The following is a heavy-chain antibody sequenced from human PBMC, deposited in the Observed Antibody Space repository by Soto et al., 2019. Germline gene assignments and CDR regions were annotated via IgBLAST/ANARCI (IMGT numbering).Heavy chain of an antibody. J-gene: IGHJ5*02. CDR2: IYHTGNA. D-gene: IGHD3-22*01. CDR1: CDSISNSRFY. CDR3: ARDFFDSSDYTTNWFDP. Sequence: TPSLTCIVSCDSISNSRFYWAWIRQPPGEGLEWIGSIYHTGNAYYNPSLKSRVTISVDTSKNQFSLKLTSVTAADAALYYCARDFFDSSDYTTNWFDPWGQGTLVTSPQ. V-gene: IGHV4-39*01.